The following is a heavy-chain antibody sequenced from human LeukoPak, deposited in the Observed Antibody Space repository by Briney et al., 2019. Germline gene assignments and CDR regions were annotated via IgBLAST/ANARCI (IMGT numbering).Heavy chain of an antibody. CDR3: ARDLGSTGDYGMDV. CDR2: ISSGSSYI. Sequence: GGSLRLSCAASGFTFSSYSMKWVRQAPGKGLEWVSSISSGSSYIYYADSVKGRFTISRDNSKNTLYLQMNSLRAEDTAVYYCARDLGSTGDYGMDVWGQGTTVTVSS. D-gene: IGHD2-2*01. CDR1: GFTFSSYS. J-gene: IGHJ6*02. V-gene: IGHV3-21*01.